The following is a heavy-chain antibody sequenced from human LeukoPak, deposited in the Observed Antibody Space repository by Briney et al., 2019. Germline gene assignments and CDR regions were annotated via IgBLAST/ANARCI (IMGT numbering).Heavy chain of an antibody. CDR2: ISGSGGST. CDR3: AKRGVVIRVILVGFHKEAYYFDS. D-gene: IGHD3-22*01. Sequence: GGSLRLSCAVSGITVSNYGMSWVRQALGKGLEWVAGISGSGGSTHYADSVKGRFTISRDNPRNTLYLRMNSLRPEDTAVYFCAKRGVVIRVILVGFHKEAYYFDSWGQGALVTVSS. CDR1: GITVSNYG. V-gene: IGHV3-23*01. J-gene: IGHJ4*02.